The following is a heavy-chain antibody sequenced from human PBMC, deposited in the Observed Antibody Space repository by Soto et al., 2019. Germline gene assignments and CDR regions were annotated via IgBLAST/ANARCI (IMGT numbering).Heavy chain of an antibody. CDR1: GFTFSSYW. CDR3: AGEKVYYYGSGSSGFDI. J-gene: IGHJ3*02. Sequence: GGSLRLCCAASGFTFSSYWMHWVRQAPGKGLVWVSRINSDGSSTSYADSVKGRFTISRDNAKNTLYLQMNSLRAEDTAVYYCAGEKVYYYGSGSSGFDIWGQGTMVTVSS. CDR2: INSDGSST. V-gene: IGHV3-74*01. D-gene: IGHD3-10*01.